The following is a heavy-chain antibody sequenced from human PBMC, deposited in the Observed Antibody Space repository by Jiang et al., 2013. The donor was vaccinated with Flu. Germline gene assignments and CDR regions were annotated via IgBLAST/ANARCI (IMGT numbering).Heavy chain of an antibody. CDR3: ARGYYYGSGTYYNNPSTFDY. J-gene: IGHJ4*02. CDR2: IFYSGSP. D-gene: IGHD3-10*01. V-gene: IGHV4-31*03. Sequence: GPGLVKPSQTLSLTCTVSGGSLSSGSYYWTWIRQHPGKGLEWIGYIFYSGSPYYTPSLKSRVTISVDTSKNQFSLKLSSVTAADTAVYYCARGYYYGSGTYYNNPSTFDYWGQGTLVTVSS. CDR1: GGSLSSGSYY.